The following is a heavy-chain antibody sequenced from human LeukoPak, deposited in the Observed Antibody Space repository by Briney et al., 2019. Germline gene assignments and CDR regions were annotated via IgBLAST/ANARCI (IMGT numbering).Heavy chain of an antibody. J-gene: IGHJ4*02. CDR3: AKLGCSSTRCYINY. Sequence: PGGSLRLSCAASGFTFSNYGMHWVRQAPGKGLEWVAVIWYDGSNEYYADSVKGRFTISRDNSKNTLYLQMNSLRAEDTAVYYCAKLGCSSTRCYINYWGQGTLVTVSS. D-gene: IGHD2-2*01. CDR2: IWYDGSNE. V-gene: IGHV3-33*06. CDR1: GFTFSNYG.